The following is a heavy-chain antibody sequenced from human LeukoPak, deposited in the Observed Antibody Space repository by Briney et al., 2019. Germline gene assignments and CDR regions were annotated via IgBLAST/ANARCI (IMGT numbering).Heavy chain of an antibody. D-gene: IGHD3-10*01. CDR3: ARALMTLVRGVPRTTWFDP. CDR2: INESGTT. J-gene: IGHJ5*02. CDR1: GFTFSTYG. V-gene: IGHV4-34*01. Sequence: GSLRLSCAASGFTFSTYGLHWVRQAPGKGLEWIGEINESGTTNYNTSLNNRVTISVDTSKNQFSLKLTSLTAADTAVFYCARALMTLVRGVPRTTWFDPWGQGTLVTVSS.